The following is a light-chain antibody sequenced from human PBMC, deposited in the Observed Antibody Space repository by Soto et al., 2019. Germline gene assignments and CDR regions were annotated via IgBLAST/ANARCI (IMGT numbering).Light chain of an antibody. J-gene: IGKJ2*01. CDR3: QQYDNWPPYT. CDR1: QSISPW. Sequence: MTQSPSTLSASVGDRVTIACRASQSISPWLAWYQQKSRQAPRLLIYGASTRATGIPARFSGSGSGTEFTLTISSLQSEDFAVYYCQQYDNWPPYTFGQGTKVDIK. V-gene: IGKV3-15*01. CDR2: GAS.